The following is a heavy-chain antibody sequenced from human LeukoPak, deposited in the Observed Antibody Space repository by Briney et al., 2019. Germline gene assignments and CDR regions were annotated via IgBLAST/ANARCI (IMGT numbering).Heavy chain of an antibody. CDR1: GFTFSMYA. CDR2: ISYDGSNK. J-gene: IGHJ4*02. V-gene: IGHV3-30-3*01. CDR3: ARDWEIYCSSTSCFKNYFDC. Sequence: GRSLRLSCAASGFTFSMYAMHWVRQAPGKGLEWVAVISYDGSNKYYADSVKGRFTISRDNSKNTLYLQMNSLRAEDTAVYYCARDWEIYCSSTSCFKNYFDCWGRGTLVTVSS. D-gene: IGHD2-2*01.